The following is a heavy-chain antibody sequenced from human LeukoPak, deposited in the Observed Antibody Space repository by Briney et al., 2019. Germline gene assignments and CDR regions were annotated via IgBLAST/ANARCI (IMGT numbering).Heavy chain of an antibody. J-gene: IGHJ5*02. CDR2: IDPADSYI. CDR1: GYSFTSYW. Sequence: GESLKISCKGSGYSFTSYWISWVRQMPGKGVEWMGKIDPADSYINYSPSFQGHVTFSADKSISTAYLQWSSLKASDTAMYYCARHLDSSSDWFDPWGQGTLVTVSS. D-gene: IGHD6-13*01. V-gene: IGHV5-10-1*01. CDR3: ARHLDSSSDWFDP.